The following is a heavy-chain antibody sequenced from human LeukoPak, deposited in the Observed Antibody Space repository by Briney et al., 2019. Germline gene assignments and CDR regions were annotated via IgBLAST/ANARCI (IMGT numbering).Heavy chain of an antibody. J-gene: IGHJ3*02. D-gene: IGHD3-22*01. CDR3: ASTYYYDSSGYHGDAFDI. V-gene: IGHV4-59*08. CDR2: IYYSGST. Sequence: SETLSLTCTVSGGSISSYYWSWIRQPPGKGLEWIGYIYYSGSTYYNPSLKSRVTISVDTSKNQFSLKLSSVTAADTAVYYCASTYYYDSSGYHGDAFDIWGQGTMVTVSS. CDR1: GGSISSYY.